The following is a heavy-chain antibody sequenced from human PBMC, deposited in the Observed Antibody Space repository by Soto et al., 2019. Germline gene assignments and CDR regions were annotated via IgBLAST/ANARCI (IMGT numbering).Heavy chain of an antibody. D-gene: IGHD2-15*01. J-gene: IGHJ4*02. V-gene: IGHV4-31*03. Sequence: PSETLSLTCTVSGGSINSATYYWSWIRQHPGKGLEWIGYIYFTGSTYYNPSLKSRVTISLDTSKNQFSLKLYSVTAADTAVYYCARYCSGGTCRMSIFDYWGQGTLVTVSS. CDR1: GGSINSATYY. CDR2: IYFTGST. CDR3: ARYCSGGTCRMSIFDY.